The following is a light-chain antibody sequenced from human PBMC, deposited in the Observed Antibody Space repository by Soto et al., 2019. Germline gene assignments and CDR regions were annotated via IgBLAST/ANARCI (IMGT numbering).Light chain of an antibody. CDR1: ESVNNK. J-gene: IGKJ4*01. CDR2: GAS. Sequence: ERVMTQSPGTVSVSPGERATLSCRASESVNNKLAWYQQKPGQAPRLLIYGASTRATGIPVRFSGSGSGTDFTLTISSLQSEDFAVYYCQKYYDWPLSFGGGTKVEIK. V-gene: IGKV3-15*01. CDR3: QKYYDWPLS.